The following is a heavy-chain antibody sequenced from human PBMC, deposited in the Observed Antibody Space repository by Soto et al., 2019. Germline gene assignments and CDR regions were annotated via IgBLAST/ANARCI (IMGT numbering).Heavy chain of an antibody. D-gene: IGHD5-12*01. CDR2: ISGSGGST. J-gene: IGHJ4*02. CDR3: AKDRGYSGYGLGYFDY. V-gene: IGHV3-23*01. CDR1: GFTFSSYA. Sequence: EVQLLESGGGLVQPGGSLRLSCAASGFTFSSYAMSWVRQAPGKGLEWVSAISGSGGSTYYADPVKGRFTISRDNSKNTLYLQMNSLRAEDRAVYYCAKDRGYSGYGLGYFDYWGQGTLVTVSS.